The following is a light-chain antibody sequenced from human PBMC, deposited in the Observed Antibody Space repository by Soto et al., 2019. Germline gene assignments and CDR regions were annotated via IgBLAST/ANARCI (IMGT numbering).Light chain of an antibody. V-gene: IGLV1-44*01. J-gene: IGLJ2*01. CDR3: AVWDDSLNGVV. CDR1: SSNIGGNA. CDR2: SNN. Sequence: QSVQTQSPSASGTPGQRVTISCSGSSSNIGGNAVNWYQHLPGTAPKLLIYSNNQRPSGVPDRFSGSKSGTSASLAISGLQSEDEAYYYCAVWDDSLNGVVFGEGTQLTVL.